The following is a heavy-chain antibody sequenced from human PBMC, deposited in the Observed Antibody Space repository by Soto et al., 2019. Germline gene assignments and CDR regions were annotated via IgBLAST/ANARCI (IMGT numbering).Heavy chain of an antibody. D-gene: IGHD3-3*01. J-gene: IGHJ5*02. CDR2: IIPIFGTA. CDR3: ARGSRRITIFGVVTPAHYRFGP. V-gene: IGHV1-69*13. Sequence: SVKVSCKASGYTFTSYGISWVRQAPGQGLEWMGGIIPIFGTANCAQKFQGRVTITADESTSTAYMELSSLRSEDTAVYYCARGSRRITIFGVVTPAHYRFGPWG. CDR1: GYTFTSYG.